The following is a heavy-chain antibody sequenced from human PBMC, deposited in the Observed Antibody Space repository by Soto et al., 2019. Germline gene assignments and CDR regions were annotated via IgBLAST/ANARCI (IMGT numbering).Heavy chain of an antibody. CDR3: ARAPTYYHDSSGPKIDY. CDR1: GGSISSYY. V-gene: IGHV4-59*12. D-gene: IGHD3-22*01. Sequence: PSETLSLTCTVSGGSISSYYWSWIRQPPGKGLEWIGYIYYSGSTNYNPSLKSRVTISVDTSKNQLYLKLSSVTAADTAMYYCARAPTYYHDSSGPKIDYWGQGTLVTVSS. CDR2: IYYSGST. J-gene: IGHJ4*02.